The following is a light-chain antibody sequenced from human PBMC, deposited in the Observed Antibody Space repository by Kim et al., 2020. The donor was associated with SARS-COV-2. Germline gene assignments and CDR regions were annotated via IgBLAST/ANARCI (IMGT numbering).Light chain of an antibody. CDR3: QSSDPSSHWV. Sequence: NFMLTQPHSVSQSPGKTVIISCTRSSGTITTRYVQWYQQRPGSAPTTVIYEDDRRPSGVPDRFSGSIDYSSNSASLTISGLKTEDEADCYCQSSDPSSHWVFGGGTQLTVL. V-gene: IGLV6-57*04. CDR2: EDD. CDR1: SGTITTRY. J-gene: IGLJ3*02.